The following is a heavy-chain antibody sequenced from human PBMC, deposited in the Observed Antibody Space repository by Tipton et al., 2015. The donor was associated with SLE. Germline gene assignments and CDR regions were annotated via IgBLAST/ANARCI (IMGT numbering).Heavy chain of an antibody. CDR3: AICCSGGSFDY. V-gene: IGHV4-59*01. D-gene: IGHD2-15*01. Sequence: TLSLTCTVSGGSISSYNWSWIRQPPGKGLEWIGYIYYSGSTNYNPSLKSRVTISVDTSKNQFSLKLSSVTAADTAVYYCAICCSGGSFDYWGQGTLVTVSS. CDR2: IYYSGST. J-gene: IGHJ4*02. CDR1: GGSISSYN.